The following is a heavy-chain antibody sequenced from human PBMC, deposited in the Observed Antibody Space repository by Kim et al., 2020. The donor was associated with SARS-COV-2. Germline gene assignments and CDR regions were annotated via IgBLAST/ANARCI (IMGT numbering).Heavy chain of an antibody. Sequence: GGSLRLSCAASGFTFSSYGMHWVRQAPGKGLEWVAVISYDGSNKYYADSVKGRFTISRDNSKSTLYLQMNSLRAEDTAVYYCAREWLVLALDYWGQGTLVTVSS. D-gene: IGHD6-19*01. V-gene: IGHV3-30*03. J-gene: IGHJ4*02. CDR1: GFTFSSYG. CDR3: AREWLVLALDY. CDR2: ISYDGSNK.